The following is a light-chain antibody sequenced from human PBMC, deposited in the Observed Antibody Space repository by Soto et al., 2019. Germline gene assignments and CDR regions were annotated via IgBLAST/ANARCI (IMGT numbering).Light chain of an antibody. Sequence: QSALAQPASVSGSPGQSITISCTGTRSDVGGYTLVSWFQQYPGKAPKLMIYEDNKRPSGVSDRFSSSKSGNTASLTISGLQAEDEADYYCCSYAGSSSVLFGGGTKVTVL. CDR3: CSYAGSSSVL. CDR1: RSDVGGYTL. J-gene: IGLJ2*01. V-gene: IGLV2-23*01. CDR2: EDN.